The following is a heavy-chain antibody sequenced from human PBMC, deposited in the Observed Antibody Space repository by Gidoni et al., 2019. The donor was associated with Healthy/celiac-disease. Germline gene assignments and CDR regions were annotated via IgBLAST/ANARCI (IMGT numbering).Heavy chain of an antibody. J-gene: IGHJ4*02. Sequence: QVQLVQSGAEVKKPGASVKVSCKASGYTFTSYYMHWVRQAPGQGLEWMGIINPSGGSTSYAQKFQGRVTMTRDTSTSTVYMELSSLRSEDTAVYYCARAPPDGATDGPFDYWGQGTLVTVSS. CDR1: GYTFTSYY. D-gene: IGHD1-26*01. V-gene: IGHV1-46*03. CDR3: ARAPPDGATDGPFDY. CDR2: INPSGGST.